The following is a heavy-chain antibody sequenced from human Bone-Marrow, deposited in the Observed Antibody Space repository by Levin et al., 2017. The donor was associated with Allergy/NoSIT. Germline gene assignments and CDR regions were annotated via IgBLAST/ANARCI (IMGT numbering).Heavy chain of an antibody. CDR2: IIPIFGTA. D-gene: IGHD6-6*01. Sequence: ASVKVSCKASGGTFSSYAISWVRQAPGQGLEWMGGIIPIFGTANYAQKFQGRVTITADESTSTAYMELSSLRSEDTAVYYCAREEIGRFRGIAARLDYYGMDVWGQGTTVTVSS. J-gene: IGHJ6*02. CDR3: AREEIGRFRGIAARLDYYGMDV. CDR1: GGTFSSYA. V-gene: IGHV1-69*13.